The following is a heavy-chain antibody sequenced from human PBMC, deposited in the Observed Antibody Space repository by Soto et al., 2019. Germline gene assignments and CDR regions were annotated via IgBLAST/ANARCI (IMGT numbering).Heavy chain of an antibody. V-gene: IGHV3-33*01. CDR2: IWYDGSNK. Sequence: QVQLVESGGGVVQPGRSLRLSCAASGFTFSSYGMHWVRQAPGKGLEWVAVIWYDGSNKYYADSVKGRFTIARDNSKNRVYLQMNSLRAEDTAVYYCARGDWGTTGGAFDIWGQGTMVTVSS. CDR3: ARGDWGTTGGAFDI. CDR1: GFTFSSYG. J-gene: IGHJ3*02. D-gene: IGHD1-1*01.